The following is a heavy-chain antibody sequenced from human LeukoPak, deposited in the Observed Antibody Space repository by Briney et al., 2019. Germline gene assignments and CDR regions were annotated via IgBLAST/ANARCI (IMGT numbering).Heavy chain of an antibody. CDR1: GFTFDDYA. CDR2: ISWDGGST. V-gene: IGHV3-43D*03. CDR3: AKDTAHDYLYYFDY. J-gene: IGHJ4*02. D-gene: IGHD4-11*01. Sequence: GGSLRLSCAASGFTFDDYAMHWVRQAPGKGLEWVSLISWDGGSTYYADSVKGRFTISRDNSKNSLYLQMNSLRAEDSALYYCAKDTAHDYLYYFDYWGQGTLVTVSS.